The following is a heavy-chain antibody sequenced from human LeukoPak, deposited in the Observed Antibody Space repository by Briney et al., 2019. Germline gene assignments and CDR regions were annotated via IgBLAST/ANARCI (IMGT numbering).Heavy chain of an antibody. Sequence: GGSLILPCAASGFTFSSYAMSWVRQAPGKGLEWVSAISGSGGSTYYEVSVKGRFTISRDNSKNTLSLQMNSLRAEDTAVYYCARDGYGNNYMDVWGKGTTVTVSS. D-gene: IGHD1/OR15-1a*01. V-gene: IGHV3-23*01. CDR3: ARDGYGNNYMDV. J-gene: IGHJ6*03. CDR1: GFTFSSYA. CDR2: ISGSGGST.